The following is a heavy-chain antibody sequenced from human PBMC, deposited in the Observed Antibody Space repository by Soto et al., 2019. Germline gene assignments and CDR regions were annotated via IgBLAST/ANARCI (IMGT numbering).Heavy chain of an antibody. D-gene: IGHD3-10*01. CDR1: GFTFSSYS. CDR3: AKKVNSGPGIQYFDY. Sequence: EVQLLESGGGLVQPGGSLRLSCAASGFTFSSYSMSWVRQAPGKGLEWVSGFRTGGDDGTTYYADSVTGRFTISRDKSKNTLFLQMNSLRAEDTAIYYGAKKVNSGPGIQYFDYWGQGTLVTVSS. CDR2: FRTGGDDGTT. J-gene: IGHJ4*02. V-gene: IGHV3-23*01.